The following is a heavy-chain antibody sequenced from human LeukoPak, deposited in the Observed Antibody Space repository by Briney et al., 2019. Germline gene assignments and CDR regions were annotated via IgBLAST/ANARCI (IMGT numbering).Heavy chain of an antibody. CDR2: ISISGAST. J-gene: IGHJ3*02. CDR1: GFTFSSYA. CDR3: AKVIDSYGRGDI. D-gene: IGHD5-18*01. Sequence: GGSLRLSCIASGFTFSSYAMTWVRQAPGKGLEWVSGISISGASTYYADSVKGRFTISRDNSKNTLYLQMNSLRAEDTAVYYCAKVIDSYGRGDIWGQGTMVTVSS. V-gene: IGHV3-23*01.